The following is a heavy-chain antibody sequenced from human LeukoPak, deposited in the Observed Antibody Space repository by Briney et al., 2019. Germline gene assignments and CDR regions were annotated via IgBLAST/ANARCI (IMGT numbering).Heavy chain of an antibody. J-gene: IGHJ6*02. D-gene: IGHD5-12*01. Sequence: ASVKVSCKASGYTFTSYGISWVRQAPGQGLEWMGWISAYNGNTNYAQKLQGRVTMTTDTSTSTAYMELRSLRSDDTAVYYCARGKYSGYDWSAYYYYGMDVWGQGTTVTVPS. CDR3: ARGKYSGYDWSAYYYYGMDV. CDR1: GYTFTSYG. V-gene: IGHV1-18*01. CDR2: ISAYNGNT.